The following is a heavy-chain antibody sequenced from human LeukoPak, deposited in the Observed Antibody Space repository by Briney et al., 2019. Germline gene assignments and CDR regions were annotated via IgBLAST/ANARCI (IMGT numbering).Heavy chain of an antibody. CDR1: GLTFSSYG. D-gene: IGHD1-26*01. V-gene: IGHV3-30*02. Sequence: GGSLRLSCAASGLTFSSYGMHWVRHAPGKGLEWVAFIRYEGSNKYYADSVKGRFTISRDNSKHTLYLQMNGLRAEDTAVYYCVKVRTKWHSGSTNWFAPGGGGTLVTLSS. J-gene: IGHJ5*02. CDR3: VKVRTKWHSGSTNWFAP. CDR2: IRYEGSNK.